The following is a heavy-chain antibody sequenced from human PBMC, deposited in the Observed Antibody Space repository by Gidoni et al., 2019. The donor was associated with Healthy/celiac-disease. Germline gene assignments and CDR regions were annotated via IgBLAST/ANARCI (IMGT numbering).Heavy chain of an antibody. J-gene: IGHJ4*02. Sequence: QVQLVESGGGVVQPGGSLRLSCAASGFTFSSYGMHWVRQAPGKGLEWLAFIRDDGSNKYYADSVQGRFTISRDNSKNTLYLQMNSLRAEDTAVYYCAKGRGGSGWWYWGQGTLVTVSS. V-gene: IGHV3-30*02. CDR1: GFTFSSYG. CDR2: IRDDGSNK. D-gene: IGHD6-19*01. CDR3: AKGRGGSGWWY.